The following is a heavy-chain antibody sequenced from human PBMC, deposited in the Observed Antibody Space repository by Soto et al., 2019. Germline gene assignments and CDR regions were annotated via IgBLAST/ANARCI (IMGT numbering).Heavy chain of an antibody. CDR1: GGTFSSYA. Sequence: QVQLVQSGAEVKKPGSSVKVSCKASGGTFSSYAISWVRQAPGQGLEWMGGIIPIFGTANYAQQFQGRVTITADESTSTAYMELSSLRSEDTAVYYCARAGTIFGVDYYFDYWGQGTLVTVSS. J-gene: IGHJ4*02. V-gene: IGHV1-69*01. D-gene: IGHD3-3*01. CDR3: ARAGTIFGVDYYFDY. CDR2: IIPIFGTA.